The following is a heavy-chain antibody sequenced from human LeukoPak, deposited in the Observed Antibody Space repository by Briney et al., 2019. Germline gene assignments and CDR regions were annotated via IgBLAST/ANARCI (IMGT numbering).Heavy chain of an antibody. Sequence: ASVKVSCRDSGSTFTVSYMHWVRQAPGQGLEWMGWINPNSGGTNYAQKFQGRVTMTRDTSISTAYMELSSLKSDDTAVYYCARPLNSGAYPVDYRGQGTLVTVSS. CDR1: GSTFTVSY. CDR3: ARPLNSGAYPVDY. J-gene: IGHJ4*02. V-gene: IGHV1-2*02. D-gene: IGHD1-26*01. CDR2: INPNSGGT.